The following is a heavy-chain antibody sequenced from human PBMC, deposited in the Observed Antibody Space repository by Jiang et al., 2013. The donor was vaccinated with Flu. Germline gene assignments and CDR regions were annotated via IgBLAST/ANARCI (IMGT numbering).Heavy chain of an antibody. CDR3: ATGFGVVVST. CDR2: IYHSGST. Sequence: SGSGLVKPSETLSLTCAVSGYSISSGYYWGWIRQPPGKGLEWIGSIYHSGSTYYNPSLKSRVTISVDTSKNQFSLKLSSVTAADTAVYYCATGFGVVVSTWGQGALVTVSS. CDR1: GYSISSGYY. D-gene: IGHD2-21*01. V-gene: IGHV4-38-2*01. J-gene: IGHJ4*02.